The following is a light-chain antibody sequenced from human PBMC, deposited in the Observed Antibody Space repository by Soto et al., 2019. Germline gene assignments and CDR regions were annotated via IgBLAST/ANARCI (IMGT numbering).Light chain of an antibody. Sequence: DIVMTQSPATLSVSPGERATLSCRASQSVSTNLAWYQQKPGQAPRLLIYGASTMPSVVPARFSGSGSGTEFTLTISSLQSEDFAIYFCQQYNNWPITFGEGTKVEIK. J-gene: IGKJ4*01. CDR2: GAS. V-gene: IGKV3-15*01. CDR3: QQYNNWPIT. CDR1: QSVSTN.